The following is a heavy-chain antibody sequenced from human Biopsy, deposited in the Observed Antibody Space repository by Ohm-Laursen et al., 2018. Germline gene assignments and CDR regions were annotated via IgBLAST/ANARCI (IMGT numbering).Heavy chain of an antibody. CDR3: ARGEGSSWFDP. CDR2: IIPIPNVA. Sequence: EASVKVSCKASGGTFITYAITWVRQAPGQGLEWMGGIIPIPNVATYAQKFQGRITITADESTSTAYMELSSLTSDDTAVYFCARGEGSSWFDPWGHGTLVTVSS. V-gene: IGHV1-69*10. D-gene: IGHD1-26*01. J-gene: IGHJ5*02. CDR1: GGTFITYA.